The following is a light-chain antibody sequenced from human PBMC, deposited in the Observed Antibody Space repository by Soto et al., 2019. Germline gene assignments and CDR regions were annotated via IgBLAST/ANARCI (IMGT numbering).Light chain of an antibody. V-gene: IGLV2-14*03. CDR3: SSYGASSTL. CDR1: SSDIGGYNY. CDR2: DVT. Sequence: QSALTQPASVSGSPGQSITISCTGSSSDIGGYNYVSWYQQHPGKAPKLLIYDVTYRPSGISDRFSGSKSGNTASLTISGLQPDDEADYYLSSYGASSTLFGGGTKVTVL. J-gene: IGLJ2*01.